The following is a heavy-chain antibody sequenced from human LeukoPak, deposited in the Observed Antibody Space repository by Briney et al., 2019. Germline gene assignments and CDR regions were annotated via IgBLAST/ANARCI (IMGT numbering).Heavy chain of an antibody. J-gene: IGHJ4*02. V-gene: IGHV3-30-3*01. D-gene: IGHD3-22*01. Sequence: GGSLRLSCAASGFTFSSYAMHWVRQAPGKGLEWVAVISYDGSNKYYADSVKGRFTISRDNSKNTLYLQMNSLRAEDTAVYYCARDPNRYYYDSSGYPYFDYWGQGTLVTVSS. CDR3: ARDPNRYYYDSSGYPYFDY. CDR2: ISYDGSNK. CDR1: GFTFSSYA.